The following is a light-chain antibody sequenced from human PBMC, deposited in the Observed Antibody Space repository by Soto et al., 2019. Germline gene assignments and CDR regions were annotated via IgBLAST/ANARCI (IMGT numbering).Light chain of an antibody. CDR2: NSN. V-gene: IGLV1-44*01. CDR1: ISNIGSNV. J-gene: IGLJ1*01. CDR3: SSYGGSNIYV. Sequence: QSVLTQPPSASGTPGQRVTISCSGSISNIGSNVIDWYQQLPGTAPKLLIYNSNQRPSGVPDRFSGSKSGNTASLTVSGLQAEDEADYYCSSYGGSNIYVFGGGTKLTVL.